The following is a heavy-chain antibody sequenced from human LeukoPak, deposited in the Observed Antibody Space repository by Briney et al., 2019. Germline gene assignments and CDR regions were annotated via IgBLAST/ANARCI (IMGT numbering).Heavy chain of an antibody. Sequence: GGSLRLSCAASGFTFSSYAMSWVRQAPGKGLEWVSGISGSGGSTYYADSVKGRFTISRDNSKNMLYLQMNSLSAEDTAVYYCAKDLSPLYYYYGMDVWGQGTMVTVSS. CDR3: AKDLSPLYYYYGMDV. J-gene: IGHJ6*02. V-gene: IGHV3-23*01. CDR1: GFTFSSYA. CDR2: ISGSGGST.